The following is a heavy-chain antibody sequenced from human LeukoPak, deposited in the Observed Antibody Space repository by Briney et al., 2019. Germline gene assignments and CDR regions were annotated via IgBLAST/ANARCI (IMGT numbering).Heavy chain of an antibody. D-gene: IGHD4-17*01. CDR1: GYTSTSYA. CDR3: ASDARTVTSYYFDY. V-gene: IGHV1-3*01. Sequence: GASVKVSCKASGYTSTSYATHWVRQAPGQRLEWMGWINAGNGNTKYSQKFQGRVTITRDTSASTAYMELSSLRSEDTAVYYCASDARTVTSYYFDYWGQGTLVTVSS. J-gene: IGHJ4*02. CDR2: INAGNGNT.